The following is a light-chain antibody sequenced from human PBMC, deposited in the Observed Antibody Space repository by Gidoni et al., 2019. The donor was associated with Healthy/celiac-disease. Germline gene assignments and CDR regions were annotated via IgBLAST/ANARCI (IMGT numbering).Light chain of an antibody. CDR3: HQRSN. Sequence: IVFTQSPATLSLAPGERATLSCRASQRFSSYLAWYQQQPGQAPMLLIYDASNRATGIPARFSGSGSVTDFTLTISSLEPEDFSVYYCHQRSNFGGGTKVEIK. CDR1: QRFSSY. V-gene: IGKV3-11*01. J-gene: IGKJ4*01. CDR2: DAS.